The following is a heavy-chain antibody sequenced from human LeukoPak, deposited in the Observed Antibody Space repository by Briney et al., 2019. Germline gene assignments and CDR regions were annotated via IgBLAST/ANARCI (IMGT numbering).Heavy chain of an antibody. CDR1: GFTFSSYE. CDR2: ISSSVGTI. J-gene: IGHJ6*02. CDR3: ARARGDV. V-gene: IGHV3-48*03. Sequence: PGGSLRLSCAASGFTFSSYEMNWVRQALGKGLEWVSYISSSVGTIYYADSVKGRFTISRDNAKNSLYLQMNSLRVDDTAVYYCARARGDVWGQGTTVTVSS.